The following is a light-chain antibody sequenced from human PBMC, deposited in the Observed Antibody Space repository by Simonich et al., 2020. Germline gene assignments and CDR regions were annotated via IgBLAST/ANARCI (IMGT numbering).Light chain of an antibody. J-gene: IGKJ4*01. CDR1: QDINNY. CDR3: QQYDNLLQT. CDR2: DAS. V-gene: IGKV1-33*01. Sequence: DIQRTQSPSALSASVGDRVTLTCQASQDINNYLNWYQQKPGKAPKLLIYDASNLETGVPSRFSGSGSGTDFTFTSSSLQPEDIATYYCQQYDNLLQTFGGGTKVEIK.